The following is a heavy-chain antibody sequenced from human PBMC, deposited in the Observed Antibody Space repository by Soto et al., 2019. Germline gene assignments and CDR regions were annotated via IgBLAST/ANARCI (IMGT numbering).Heavy chain of an antibody. D-gene: IGHD5-12*01. CDR3: ASRGYSGYDRDY. J-gene: IGHJ4*02. CDR2: IIPILGIA. Sequence: ASVKVSCKASGGTFSSYTISWVRQAPGQGLEWMGRIIPILGIANYAQKFQGRVTITADKSTSTAYMELSSLRSEDTAVYYRASRGYSGYDRDYWGQGTLVTVSS. V-gene: IGHV1-69*02. CDR1: GGTFSSYT.